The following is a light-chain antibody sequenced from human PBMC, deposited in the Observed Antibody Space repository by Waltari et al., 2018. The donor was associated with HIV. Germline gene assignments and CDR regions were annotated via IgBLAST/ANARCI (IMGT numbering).Light chain of an antibody. CDR3: QAWDSSNVV. Sequence: SYELTQPPSVSVSPGQTASIPCAGDKLGDNYACWYQQKPGQSPLLVIYQHNKRPSGIPERFSGSNPGNTATLTISGTQAMDEADYFCQAWDSSNVVFGGGTKLTVL. CDR1: KLGDNY. J-gene: IGLJ2*01. V-gene: IGLV3-1*01. CDR2: QHN.